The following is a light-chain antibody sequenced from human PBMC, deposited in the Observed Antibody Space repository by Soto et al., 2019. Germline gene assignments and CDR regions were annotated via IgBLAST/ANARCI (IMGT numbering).Light chain of an antibody. V-gene: IGLV2-14*01. CDR3: TSYTSSNTMV. J-gene: IGLJ2*01. CDR1: SSDVGGYNY. CDR2: EVS. Sequence: QSALTQPASVSGSPGQSITISCTGTSSDVGGYNYVSWYQHHPGKAPKLMIYEVSNRPSGVSNRFSGSKSGNTASLAISGLQAEAEADYYFTSYTSSNTMVFGGGTKVAVL.